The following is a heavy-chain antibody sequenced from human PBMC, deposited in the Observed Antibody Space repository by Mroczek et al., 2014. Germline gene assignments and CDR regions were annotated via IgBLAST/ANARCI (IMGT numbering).Heavy chain of an antibody. J-gene: IGHJ4*02. CDR3: AGHLGSSF. CDR2: IYTGGDA. V-gene: IGHV4-61*02. CDR1: GGSITSQSYY. Sequence: QVQLVESGPGLVTPSQTPSLTCTVTGGSITSQSYYWTWIRQPAGEGLEYIGRIYTGGDAYYNPSLKSRVTMSVDTSKNQFSMELTSVTAADTAMYYCAGHLGSSFWGQGTLVTVSS. D-gene: IGHD3-16*01.